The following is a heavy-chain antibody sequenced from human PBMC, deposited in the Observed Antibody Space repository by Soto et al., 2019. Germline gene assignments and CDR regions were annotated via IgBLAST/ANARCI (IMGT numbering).Heavy chain of an antibody. Sequence: GGSLRLSCAASGLTFSNAWMSWVRQAPGKGLEWVGRIKSKTDGGTTDYAAPVKGRFTISRDDSKNTLYLQMNSLKTEDTAVYYCTTDSDYYVLDYWGQGTLVTVSS. CDR2: IKSKTDGGTT. CDR3: TTDSDYYVLDY. D-gene: IGHD3-10*02. J-gene: IGHJ4*02. V-gene: IGHV3-15*01. CDR1: GLTFSNAW.